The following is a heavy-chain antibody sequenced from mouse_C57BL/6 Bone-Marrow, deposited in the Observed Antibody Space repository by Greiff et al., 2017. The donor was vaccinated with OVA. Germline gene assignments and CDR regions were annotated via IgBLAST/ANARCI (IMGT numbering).Heavy chain of an antibody. CDR3: ARVDYGSSSYWYFDV. Sequence: EVQLVESGPELVKPGDSVKISCKASGYSFTGYFMNWVMQSPGKSLEWIGRINPYNGDTFYNQKFKGKATLTVDNSSSTAHMELRSLTSEDAAVYYCARVDYGSSSYWYFDVWGTGTTVTVSS. V-gene: IGHV1-20*01. CDR2: INPYNGDT. D-gene: IGHD1-1*01. J-gene: IGHJ1*03. CDR1: GYSFTGYF.